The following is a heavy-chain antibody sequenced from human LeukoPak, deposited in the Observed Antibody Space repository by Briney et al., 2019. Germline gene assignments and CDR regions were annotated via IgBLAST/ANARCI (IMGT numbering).Heavy chain of an antibody. CDR1: GYTFTSYA. D-gene: IGHD5-12*01. Sequence: ASVKVSCKAPGYTFTSYAITWVRQAPGQGLEWMGWISADKGNTNYAQNFQGRVTMTTDTSTSTVYMELRSLRSDDTAVYYCARDNIGFDYWGQGALVTVSS. CDR3: ARDNIGFDY. J-gene: IGHJ4*02. CDR2: ISADKGNT. V-gene: IGHV1-18*01.